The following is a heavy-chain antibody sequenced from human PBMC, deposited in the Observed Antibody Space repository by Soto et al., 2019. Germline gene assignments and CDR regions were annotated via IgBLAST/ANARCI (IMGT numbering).Heavy chain of an antibody. Sequence: QVQLVQSGAEVKKPGSSVKVSCKASGGTFSSYAISWVRQAPGQGLEWMGGIIPIFGTANYAQKFQGRVRITADKSTSTAYLELSSLRSEDTAVYYCASGGDCSSTSCYMANYYYGMDVWGQGTTVTVSS. CDR1: GGTFSSYA. D-gene: IGHD2-2*01. V-gene: IGHV1-69*06. CDR2: IIPIFGTA. J-gene: IGHJ6*02. CDR3: ASGGDCSSTSCYMANYYYGMDV.